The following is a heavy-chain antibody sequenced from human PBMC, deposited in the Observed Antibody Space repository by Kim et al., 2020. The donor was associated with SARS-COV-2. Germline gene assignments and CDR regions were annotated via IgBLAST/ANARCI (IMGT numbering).Heavy chain of an antibody. CDR3: ARFVRRVIINSGSRLDY. CDR1: GYTFTSYG. J-gene: IGHJ4*02. Sequence: ASVKVSCKASGYTFTSYGISWVRQAPGQGLEWMGWSSAYNGNTNYAQKLQGRVTMTTDTSTSTAYMELRSLRSDDTAVYYCARFVRRVIINSGSRLDYWGQGTLVTVSS. V-gene: IGHV1-18*01. CDR2: SSAYNGNT. D-gene: IGHD3-10*01.